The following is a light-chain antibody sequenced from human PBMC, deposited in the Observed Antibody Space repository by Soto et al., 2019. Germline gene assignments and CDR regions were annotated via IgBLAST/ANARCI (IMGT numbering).Light chain of an antibody. Sequence: QSALTQPASVSGSPGQSITISCTGTSSDVGSYNLVSWYQQHPGKAPKLMIYEGSKRPSGVSDRFSGSKSGNTASLTISGLQAEDEADYYCCSYAGSRRVFGTVTKVTVL. CDR3: CSYAGSRRV. V-gene: IGLV2-23*01. CDR2: EGS. CDR1: SSDVGSYNL. J-gene: IGLJ1*01.